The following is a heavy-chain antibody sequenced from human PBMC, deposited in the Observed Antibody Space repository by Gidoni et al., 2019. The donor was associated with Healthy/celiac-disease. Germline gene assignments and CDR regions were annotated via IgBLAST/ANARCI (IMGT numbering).Heavy chain of an antibody. V-gene: IGHV3-23*01. CDR1: GFTFSSYA. J-gene: IGHJ3*02. Sequence: EVQLLESGGGLVQPGGSLRLSCAASGFTFSSYAMSWVRQAPGKGLEWVSAISGSGGSTYYADSVKGRFTISRDNSKNTLYLQMNSLRAEDTAVYYCANRYCSSTSCYGYAFDIWGQGTMVTVSS. CDR3: ANRYCSSTSCYGYAFDI. CDR2: ISGSGGST. D-gene: IGHD2-2*01.